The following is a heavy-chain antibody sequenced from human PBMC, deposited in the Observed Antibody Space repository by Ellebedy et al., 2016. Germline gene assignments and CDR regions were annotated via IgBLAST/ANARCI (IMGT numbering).Heavy chain of an antibody. D-gene: IGHD2-2*01. CDR3: AKGDCSSTSCYAVDY. V-gene: IGHV5-51*01. CDR1: GYSFTSFW. Sequence: GESLKISCNGSGYSFTSFWIGWVRQVPGKGLEWMGIIYPGGSDSRYSPSFQDQVTFSADKSINTAYLQWSSLKASDTAMYYCAKGDCSSTSCYAVDYWGQGTLVTVSS. CDR2: IYPGGSDS. J-gene: IGHJ4*02.